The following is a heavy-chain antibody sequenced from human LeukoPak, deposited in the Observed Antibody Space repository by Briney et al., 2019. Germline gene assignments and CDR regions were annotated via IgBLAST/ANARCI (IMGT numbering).Heavy chain of an antibody. CDR2: IYYSGST. D-gene: IGHD1-14*01. V-gene: IGHV4-31*03. Sequence: PSETLSLTCTVSGGSISSGGYYWSWIRQHPGKGLEWIGYIYYSGSTYYNPSLKSRVTISVDTSKNQFSLKLSSVTAADTAVYYCARLLKPNSKHNWFDPWGQGTLVTVSS. J-gene: IGHJ5*02. CDR3: ARLLKPNSKHNWFDP. CDR1: GGSISSGGYY.